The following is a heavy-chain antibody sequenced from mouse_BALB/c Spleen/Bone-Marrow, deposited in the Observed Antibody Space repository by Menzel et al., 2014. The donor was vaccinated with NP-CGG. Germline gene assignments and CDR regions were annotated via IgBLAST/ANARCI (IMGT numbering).Heavy chain of an antibody. D-gene: IGHD2-1*01. CDR1: GYTFTSHW. CDR2: INPSNGRS. CDR3: ARRGNYGAMDY. J-gene: IGHJ4*01. Sequence: QVQLKQSGAELVKPGASVKLSCKASGYTFTSHWMHWVKQRPGQGLEWIGEINPSNGRSNYNEKFKSKATLTVDKSSSTAYMQLSSLTSEDSAVYYCARRGNYGAMDYWGQGISVTVSS. V-gene: IGHV1S81*02.